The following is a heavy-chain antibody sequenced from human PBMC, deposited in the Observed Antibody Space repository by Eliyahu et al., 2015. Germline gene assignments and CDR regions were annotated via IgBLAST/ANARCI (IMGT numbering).Heavy chain of an antibody. J-gene: IGHJ5*02. Sequence: QVQLQQWGAGLLKPSETLSLTCAXXGGSFXGYYWSWIRQPPGKGLEWXGEINHSGSTNYNPSLKSRXTISVDTSKNQFSLKLSSVTAADTAVYYCARGSIAVAGTANWFDPWGQGTLVTVSS. V-gene: IGHV4-34*01. D-gene: IGHD6-19*01. CDR2: INHSGST. CDR3: ARGSIAVAGTANWFDP. CDR1: GGSFXGYY.